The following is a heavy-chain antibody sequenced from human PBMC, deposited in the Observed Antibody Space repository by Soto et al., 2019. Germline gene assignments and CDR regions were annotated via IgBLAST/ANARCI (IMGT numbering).Heavy chain of an antibody. CDR2: IHYSGRT. V-gene: IGHV4-31*03. Sequence: QVQLQESGPGLVKPSQTLSLTCTVSGGPINSGGYYWTWIRQPPGKGLEWIGYIHYSGRTFYNPSLEGRVIISVDTSKNQFSLNLRSVTAADTAVYYCARFSPPGYYYMDVWGKGTSVTVAS. CDR3: ARFSPPGYYYMDV. CDR1: GGPINSGGYY. J-gene: IGHJ6*03.